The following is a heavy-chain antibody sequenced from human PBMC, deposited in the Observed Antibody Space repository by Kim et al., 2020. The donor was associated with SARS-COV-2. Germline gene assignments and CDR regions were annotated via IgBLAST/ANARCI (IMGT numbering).Heavy chain of an antibody. CDR1: GGSFSGYY. J-gene: IGHJ4*02. V-gene: IGHV4-34*01. D-gene: IGHD3-22*01. Sequence: SETLSLTCAVYGGSFSGYYWSWIRQPPGKGLEWIGEINHSGSTNYNPSLKSRVTISVDTSKNQFSLKLSSVTAADTAVYYCARGRILGSGSDFDYWGQGT. CDR3: ARGRILGSGSDFDY. CDR2: INHSGST.